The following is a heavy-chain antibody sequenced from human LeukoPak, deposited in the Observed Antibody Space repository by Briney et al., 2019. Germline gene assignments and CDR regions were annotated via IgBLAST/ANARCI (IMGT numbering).Heavy chain of an antibody. J-gene: IGHJ4*02. D-gene: IGHD2-2*02. V-gene: IGHV4-34*01. CDR2: INHSGST. CDR3: ARAARGSTAGYKIDY. Sequence: SETLSLTCAVYGESFSGYYWSWIRQPPGKGLEWIGEINHSGSTNYNPSLKSRVTISVDTSKNQFSLKLSSVTAADTAVYYCARAARGSTAGYKIDYWGQGTLVTVSS. CDR1: GESFSGYY.